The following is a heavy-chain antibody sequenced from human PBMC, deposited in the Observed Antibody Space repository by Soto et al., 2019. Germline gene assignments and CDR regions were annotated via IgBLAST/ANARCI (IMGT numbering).Heavy chain of an antibody. CDR3: ATSSSWYKYYFYYYGRDV. CDR1: GGTFSSYA. Sequence: QVQLVQSGAEVKKPGSSVKVSCKASGGTFSSYAISWVRQAPGQGLEWMGGIIPIFGTANYAQKFQGRVTITADESTSTDYMALSSLRSEDTAVYYCATSSSWYKYYFYYYGRDVGGQGTTVTVSS. D-gene: IGHD6-13*01. J-gene: IGHJ6*01. CDR2: IIPIFGTA. V-gene: IGHV1-69*01.